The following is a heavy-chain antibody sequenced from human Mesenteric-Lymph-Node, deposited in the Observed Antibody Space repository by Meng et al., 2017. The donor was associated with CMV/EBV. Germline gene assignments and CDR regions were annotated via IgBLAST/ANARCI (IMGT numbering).Heavy chain of an antibody. V-gene: IGHV3-74*01. D-gene: IGHD6-19*01. CDR1: GFTFSSYW. CDR2: INSDGSST. Sequence: CASSGFTFSSYWMHWVRPAPGKGLVWVSLINSDGSSTSYADSVKGRFTISRDNAKNTLYLQMNSLRAEDTAVYYCARAWAVAGTDYWGQGTLVTVSS. CDR3: ARAWAVAGTDY. J-gene: IGHJ4*02.